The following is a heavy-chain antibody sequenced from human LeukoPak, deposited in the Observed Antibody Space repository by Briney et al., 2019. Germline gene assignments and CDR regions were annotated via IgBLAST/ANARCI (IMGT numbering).Heavy chain of an antibody. Sequence: SETLSLTCTVSGGSISSSSYYWGWIRQPPGQGLEWIGSIYYSGSTYYNPSLKSRVTISVDTSKNQFSLKLSSVTAADTAVYYCARLWFYPGYYYDSSGYFRQDAFDIWGQGTMVTVSS. CDR3: ARLWFYPGYYYDSSGYFRQDAFDI. D-gene: IGHD3-22*01. CDR2: IYYSGST. V-gene: IGHV4-39*01. CDR1: GGSISSSSYY. J-gene: IGHJ3*02.